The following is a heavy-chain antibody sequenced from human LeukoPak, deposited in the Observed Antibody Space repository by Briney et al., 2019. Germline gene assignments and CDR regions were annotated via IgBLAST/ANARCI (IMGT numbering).Heavy chain of an antibody. CDR2: IYYSGST. J-gene: IGHJ3*02. CDR1: GGSISSSSYY. CDR3: ARTSGSYRSPVVFDI. V-gene: IGHV4-39*07. D-gene: IGHD3-16*02. Sequence: PSETLSLTCTVSGGSISSSSYYWGWIRQPPGKGLEWIGSIYYSGSTYYNPSLKSRVTISVDTSKNQFSLKLSSVTAADTAVYYCARTSGSYRSPVVFDIWGQGTMVTVSS.